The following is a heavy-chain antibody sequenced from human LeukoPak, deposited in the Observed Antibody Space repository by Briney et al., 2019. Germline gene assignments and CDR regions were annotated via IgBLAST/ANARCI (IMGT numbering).Heavy chain of an antibody. CDR2: INPNSGGT. Sequence: GASVKVSCKASGYTFTGYYMHWVRQAPGQGLEWMGWINPNSGGTNYAQKFQGRVTMTRDTSISTAYMELSRLRSDDTAVYYCARESSDILTGYGWNAFDIWGQGTMVTVSS. CDR1: GYTFTGYY. V-gene: IGHV1-2*02. J-gene: IGHJ3*02. D-gene: IGHD3-9*01. CDR3: ARESSDILTGYGWNAFDI.